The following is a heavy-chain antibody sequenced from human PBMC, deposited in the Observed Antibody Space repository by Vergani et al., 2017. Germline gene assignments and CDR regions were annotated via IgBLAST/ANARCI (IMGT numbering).Heavy chain of an antibody. CDR3: ARWGWAAAGTHLLYGVYYYGMDV. D-gene: IGHD6-13*01. V-gene: IGHV3-7*04. CDR1: GFTFSSYW. J-gene: IGHJ6*02. CDR2: IKQDGSEK. Sequence: EVQLVESGGGLVQPGGSLRLSCAASGFTFSSYWMSWVRQAPGKGLEWVANIKQDGSEKYYVDSVKGRFTISRDNAKNSLYLQMNRLRAEDTAVYYCARWGWAAAGTHLLYGVYYYGMDVWGQGTTVTVSS.